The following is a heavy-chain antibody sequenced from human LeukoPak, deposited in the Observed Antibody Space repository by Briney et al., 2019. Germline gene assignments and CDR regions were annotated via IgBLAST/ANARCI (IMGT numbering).Heavy chain of an antibody. Sequence: GASVKVSCKASGYTFTGYYMHWVRQAPGQGLEWMGWINPNSGGTNYAQKFQGRVTITADKSTSTAYMELNSLRSEDTAIFYCARSEIYGDYGGLDFWGQGTLVTVSS. CDR1: GYTFTGYY. CDR3: ARSEIYGDYGGLDF. V-gene: IGHV1-2*02. D-gene: IGHD4-17*01. J-gene: IGHJ4*02. CDR2: INPNSGGT.